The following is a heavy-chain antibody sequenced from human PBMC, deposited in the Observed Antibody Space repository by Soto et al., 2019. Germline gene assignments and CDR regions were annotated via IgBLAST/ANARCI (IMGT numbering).Heavy chain of an antibody. CDR3: ARGGDGPSGYH. Sequence: PGGSLRLSCTASRFTFSNYSMNWVRQAPGKGLEWVSSISSSSSHTYYADSVKGRFTISRDNARRSLYLQIDSLRVDDTAVYYCARGGDGPSGYHWGQGTLVTVSS. V-gene: IGHV3-21*01. J-gene: IGHJ4*02. CDR2: ISSSSSHT. CDR1: RFTFSNYS. D-gene: IGHD3-22*01.